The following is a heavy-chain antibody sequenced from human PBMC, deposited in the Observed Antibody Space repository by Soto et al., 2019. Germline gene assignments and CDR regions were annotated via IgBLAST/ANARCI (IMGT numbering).Heavy chain of an antibody. V-gene: IGHV1-24*01. J-gene: IGHJ4*02. CDR3: AITMVRGVQLRTDYFDY. CDR1: RYTLTELS. CDR2: FDPEDGET. D-gene: IGHD3-10*01. Sequence: SVQVSCKVSRYTLTELSMHGGRQAPRKGLEWMGGFDPEDGETIYAQKFQGRVTMTEDTSTDTAYMELSSLRSEDTAVYYCAITMVRGVQLRTDYFDYWGQGTLVTVSS.